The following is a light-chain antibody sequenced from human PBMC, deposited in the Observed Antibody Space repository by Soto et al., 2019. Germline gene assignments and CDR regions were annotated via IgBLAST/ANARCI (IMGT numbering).Light chain of an antibody. J-gene: IGKJ4*01. V-gene: IGKV1-39*01. CDR2: AAS. CDR1: QSISSY. Sequence: DIQMTQSPSSLSASVGDRVTITCRASQSISSYLNWYQQKPGKAPKLLISAASSLQSGVPSRFGGSGSGTDFTFSISSLQPEDFATYYCQQSYSAPLHTFGGGTKVEIK. CDR3: QQSYSAPLHT.